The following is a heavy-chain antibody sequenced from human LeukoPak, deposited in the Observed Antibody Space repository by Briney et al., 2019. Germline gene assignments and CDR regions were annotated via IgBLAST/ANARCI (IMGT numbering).Heavy chain of an antibody. Sequence: SQTLSPTCTVSGGSISSGDYFWSWIRQPPGKGLEWIGYIHYDGSTYYNPSLKSRVTISVDTSKNQFSLRLSSVTAADSAVYYCARPREQWLGNDAFDIWGQGTMVTVSS. CDR3: ARPREQWLGNDAFDI. J-gene: IGHJ3*02. CDR1: GGSISSGDYF. V-gene: IGHV4-30-4*01. D-gene: IGHD6-19*01. CDR2: IHYDGST.